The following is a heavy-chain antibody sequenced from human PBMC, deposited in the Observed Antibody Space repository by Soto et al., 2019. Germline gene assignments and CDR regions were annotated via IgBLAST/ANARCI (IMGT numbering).Heavy chain of an antibody. V-gene: IGHV3-30*18. Sequence: QVQLVESGGGVVQPGRSLRLSCVASGFTFSGYGMHWVRQAPGKGLEWLAVISHDGSDKYYADSVRGRFTISRDNSENTVYLQMNSLRPEDTAVYYCAKEDVWFAKDYWGQGTLVTVSS. J-gene: IGHJ4*02. D-gene: IGHD3-10*01. CDR2: ISHDGSDK. CDR3: AKEDVWFAKDY. CDR1: GFTFSGYG.